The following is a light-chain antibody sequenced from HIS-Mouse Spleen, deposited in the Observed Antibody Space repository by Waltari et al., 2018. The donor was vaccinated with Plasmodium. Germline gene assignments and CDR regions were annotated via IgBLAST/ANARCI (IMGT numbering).Light chain of an antibody. CDR1: SSDVGGYNY. J-gene: IGLJ2*01. V-gene: IGLV2-14*03. CDR2: DVS. CDR3: SSYTSSSTLYVV. Sequence: QSALTQPASVSGSPGQSITISCTGTSSDVGGYNYVSWYQQHPGKAPKLMIYDVSNLPSGVSNRFSGSKSGNTASLTISGLKAEDEADYYCSSYTSSSTLYVVFGGGTKLTVL.